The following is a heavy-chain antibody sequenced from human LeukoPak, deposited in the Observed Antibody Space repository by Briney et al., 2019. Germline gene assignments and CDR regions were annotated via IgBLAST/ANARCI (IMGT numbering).Heavy chain of an antibody. CDR1: GYTFTTYA. V-gene: IGHV1-3*04. CDR2: ISTYNDDR. Sequence: ASVKVSCKASGYTFTTYAIHWVRQAPGQRLEWMGWISTYNDDRKYSPKFQGTVTITTDTSASTAYLELSSLRSEDTAVYYCARDRSSFSYAFDIWGQGTMVTVSS. CDR3: ARDRSSFSYAFDI. D-gene: IGHD6-6*01. J-gene: IGHJ3*02.